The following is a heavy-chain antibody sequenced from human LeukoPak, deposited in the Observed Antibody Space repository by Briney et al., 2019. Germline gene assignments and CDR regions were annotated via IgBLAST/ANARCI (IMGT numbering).Heavy chain of an antibody. D-gene: IGHD2-2*01. CDR1: GGTFSSYA. V-gene: IGHV1-69*04. J-gene: IGHJ4*02. CDR3: ARVYPAMPYYSDY. CDR2: IIPILGIA. Sequence: VASVKVSCKASGGTFSSYAISWVRQAPGQGLEWMGRIIPILGIANYAQKFQGRVTITADKSTSTAYMELSSLRSEDTAVYYCARVYPAMPYYSDYWGQGTLVTVSS.